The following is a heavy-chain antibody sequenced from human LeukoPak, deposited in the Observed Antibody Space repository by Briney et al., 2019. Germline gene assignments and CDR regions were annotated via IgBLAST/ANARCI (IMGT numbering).Heavy chain of an antibody. D-gene: IGHD1/OR15-1a*01. CDR3: AKDLTWNTADY. J-gene: IGHJ4*02. CDR2: IDTDGITT. V-gene: IGHV3-74*01. Sequence: GGSLRLSCVASGFTFSNSWMHWFRQVPGKGLVWVSRIDTDGITTGYADSVRGRFTISRDNEKHTLSLQMNGLRAEDTAIYYCAKDLTWNTADYWGQGPLVTVSS. CDR1: GFTFSNSW.